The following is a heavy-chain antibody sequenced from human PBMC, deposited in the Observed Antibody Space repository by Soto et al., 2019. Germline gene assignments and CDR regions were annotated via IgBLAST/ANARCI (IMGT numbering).Heavy chain of an antibody. Sequence: QVQLVQSGAEVKKPGASVKVSCKASGYTFTSYDINWVRQATGQGLEWMGWMNPNSGNTGYAQKFQGRVTMTRNTSISTAYMELSSLRSDDTAVYHCARVKGGISAAGTLSYYYYMDVWGKGTTVTVSS. CDR1: GYTFTSYD. CDR2: MNPNSGNT. CDR3: ARVKGGISAAGTLSYYYYMDV. D-gene: IGHD6-13*01. J-gene: IGHJ6*03. V-gene: IGHV1-8*01.